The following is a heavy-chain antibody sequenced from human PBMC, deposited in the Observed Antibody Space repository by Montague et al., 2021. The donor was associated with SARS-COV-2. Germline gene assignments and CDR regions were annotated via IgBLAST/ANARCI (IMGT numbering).Heavy chain of an antibody. CDR1: GGSFSGYC. CDR3: ANFRRTQMLFGTLYYGMDV. D-gene: IGHD2-2*01. Sequence: SETLSLTCAVYGGSFSGYCWSWIRQPPGKGLEWIGEINHSGSTNYNPSLKSRVTISIDTSKNHFTLRLSSVTAADTAVYYCANFRRTQMLFGTLYYGMDVWGQGTTVTVSS. CDR2: INHSGST. J-gene: IGHJ6*02. V-gene: IGHV4-34*01.